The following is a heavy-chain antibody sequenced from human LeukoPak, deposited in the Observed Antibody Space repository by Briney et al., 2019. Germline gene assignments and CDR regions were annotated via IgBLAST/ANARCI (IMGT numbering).Heavy chain of an antibody. J-gene: IGHJ5*02. V-gene: IGHV1-8*01. D-gene: IGHD2-2*01. Sequence: GASVKVSCKASGYTFTSYDINWVRQATGQGLEWVGWMNPNSGITGYAQKFQGRVTMTRNTSISTAYMELSSLRSEDTAVYYCARGGDIVVVPAALSWFDPWGQGTLVAVSS. CDR1: GYTFTSYD. CDR3: ARGGDIVVVPAALSWFDP. CDR2: MNPNSGIT.